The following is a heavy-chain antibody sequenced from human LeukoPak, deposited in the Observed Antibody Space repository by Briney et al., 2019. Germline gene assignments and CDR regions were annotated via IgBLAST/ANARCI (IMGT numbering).Heavy chain of an antibody. D-gene: IGHD5-12*01. CDR2: VNPNSGNT. CDR3: ASYSGYGK. Sequence: ASVKVSRKASGYTFTTYDINWVRQATGQGLEWVGWVNPNSGNTGYAQNFQGRVTMTTNTSISTAYMELSSLRSEDTVVYYCASYSGYGKRGQGNLVTVSS. J-gene: IGHJ4*02. V-gene: IGHV1-8*01. CDR1: GYTFTTYD.